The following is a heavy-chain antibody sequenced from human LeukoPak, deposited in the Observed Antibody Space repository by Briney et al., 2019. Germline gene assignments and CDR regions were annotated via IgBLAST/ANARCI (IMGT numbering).Heavy chain of an antibody. CDR3: ARALSYSYGSMDF. J-gene: IGHJ4*02. CDR1: GFTFSSYS. V-gene: IGHV3-21*01. Sequence: GGSLRLSCADSGFTFSSYSMNWVRQAPGKGLEWVSCISSGSKYIYNADSVKGRFTISRDNAKNSLYLQMNSLRAEDTAVYYCARALSYSYGSMDFWGQGTLVIVSS. CDR2: ISSGSKYI. D-gene: IGHD5-18*01.